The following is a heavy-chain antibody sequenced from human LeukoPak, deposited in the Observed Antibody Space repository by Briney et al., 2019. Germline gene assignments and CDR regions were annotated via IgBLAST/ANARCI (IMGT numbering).Heavy chain of an antibody. J-gene: IGHJ4*02. V-gene: IGHV3-23*01. CDR2: IFSGGGEI. CDR3: ATYRQVLLPFES. Sequence: GGSLRLSCAASGFTFSAFAMICVRQPPGKGLEWVSSIFSGGGEIHYADSVRGRFTTSRDNSKSTLSLQMNSLRAEDTAIYYCATYRQVLLPFESWGRGTLVTVSS. D-gene: IGHD2-8*02. CDR1: GFTFSAFA.